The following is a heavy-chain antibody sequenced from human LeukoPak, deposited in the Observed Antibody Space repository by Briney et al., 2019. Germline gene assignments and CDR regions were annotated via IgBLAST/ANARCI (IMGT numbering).Heavy chain of an antibody. V-gene: IGHV3-23*01. Sequence: GGSLRLSCAASGFTFSSYAMSWVRQAPGHGLEWVSAISGSGGSTSYGDSVKGRFTISRDNSKNTVYLQMNSLRAEDTAVYYCAKRDTAMAAFDYWGQGTLVTVSS. J-gene: IGHJ4*02. D-gene: IGHD5-18*01. CDR3: AKRDTAMAAFDY. CDR2: ISGSGGST. CDR1: GFTFSSYA.